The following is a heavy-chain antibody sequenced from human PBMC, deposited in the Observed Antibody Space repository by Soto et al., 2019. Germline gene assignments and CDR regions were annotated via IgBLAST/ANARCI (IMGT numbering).Heavy chain of an antibody. CDR1: GFTFGNYW. V-gene: IGHV3-7*01. D-gene: IGHD2-8*01. J-gene: IGHJ4*02. CDR3: ARDKLIGASHLDS. Sequence: GGSLRLSCGASGFTFGNYWMSWVRQAPGKGLEWVANTGQDGSENYYVDSVKGRFTISRDNAKNSLFLQMNSLRAEDTAVYYCARDKLIGASHLDSWGQGTLVTVSS. CDR2: TGQDGSEN.